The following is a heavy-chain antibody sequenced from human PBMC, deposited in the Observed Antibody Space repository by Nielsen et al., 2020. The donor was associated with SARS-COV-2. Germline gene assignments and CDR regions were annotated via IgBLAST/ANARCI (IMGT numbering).Heavy chain of an antibody. D-gene: IGHD6-6*01. J-gene: IGHJ6*03. V-gene: IGHV5-10-1*01. CDR3: ARLELVDYYYYYMDV. Sequence: KVSCKGSGYSFTSYWISWVRQMPGKGLEWMGRIDPSDSYTNYSPSFQGHVTISADKSISTAYLQWSSLKASDTAMYYCARLELVDYYYYYMDVWGKGTTVTVSS. CDR2: IDPSDSYT. CDR1: GYSFTSYW.